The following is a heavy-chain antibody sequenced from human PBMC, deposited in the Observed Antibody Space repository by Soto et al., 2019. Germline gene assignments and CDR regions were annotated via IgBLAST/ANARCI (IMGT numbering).Heavy chain of an antibody. CDR1: GVSLRSYW. CDR2: ISNDGTKE. J-gene: IGHJ4*02. D-gene: IGHD3-9*01. Sequence: GGSLRLSCVASGVSLRSYWMMWVRQAPGKGLEWVTAISNDGTKEYYADSVKGRFTISRDNSKNTLYLQMNSLRAEDTAVYYCATSTKYDILTGYYPCWGQGTLVTVS. V-gene: IGHV3-30*14. CDR3: ATSTKYDILTGYYPC.